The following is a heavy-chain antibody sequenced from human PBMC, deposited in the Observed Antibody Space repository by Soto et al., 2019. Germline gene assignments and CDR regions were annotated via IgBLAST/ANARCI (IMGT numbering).Heavy chain of an antibody. CDR3: ARDYYDGRGYYSWYFAL. CDR1: GGTFSNYA. V-gene: IGHV1-69*06. Sequence: SVKVSCKASGGTFSNYAISWVLQAPGQGLDWMGNIIPVFGTTNFARKFLGRATITAEKSPGTAYMELSSLRSEDTAVYYCARDYYDGRGYYSWYFALWGRGTLVTVSS. D-gene: IGHD3-22*01. CDR2: IIPVFGTT. J-gene: IGHJ2*01.